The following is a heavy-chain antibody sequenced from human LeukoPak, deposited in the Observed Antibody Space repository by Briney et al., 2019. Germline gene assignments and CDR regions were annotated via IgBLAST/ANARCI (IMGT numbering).Heavy chain of an antibody. J-gene: IGHJ6*02. CDR1: GGTFSSYA. D-gene: IGHD3-16*01. CDR3: ARSHGSTSQLGYYGMDV. CDR2: IIPIFGTA. V-gene: IGHV1-69*13. Sequence: PVKVSCKASGGTFSSYAISWVRQAPGQGLEWMGGIIPIFGTANYAQKFQGRVTITADESTSTAYMELSSLRSEDTAVYYCARSHGSTSQLGYYGMDVWGQGTTVTVSS.